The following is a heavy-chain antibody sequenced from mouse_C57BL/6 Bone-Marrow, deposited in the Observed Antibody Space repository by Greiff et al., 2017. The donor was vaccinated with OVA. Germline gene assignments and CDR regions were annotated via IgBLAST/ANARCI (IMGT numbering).Heavy chain of an antibody. J-gene: IGHJ3*01. CDR3: ARLGWLLLWFAY. Sequence: QVQLQQSGAELVKPGASVKLSCKASGYTFTSYWMQWVKQRPGQGLEWIGEIDPSDSYTNYNQKFKGKATLTVDTSSSTAYMQLSSLTSEDSAVYYCARLGWLLLWFAYWGKGTLVTVSA. D-gene: IGHD2-3*01. V-gene: IGHV1-50*01. CDR1: GYTFTSYW. CDR2: IDPSDSYT.